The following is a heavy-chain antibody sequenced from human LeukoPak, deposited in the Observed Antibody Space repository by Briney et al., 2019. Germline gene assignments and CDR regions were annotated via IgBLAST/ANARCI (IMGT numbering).Heavy chain of an antibody. V-gene: IGHV4-4*09. Sequence: SETLSLTCTVSGGSISSYYWSWTRQPPGKGLEWIGYIYTSGSTNYNPSLKSRVTISVDTSKNQFSLKLSSVTAADTAVYYCARHDYSNYGSWWFDPWGQGTLVTVSS. CDR1: GGSISSYY. J-gene: IGHJ5*02. CDR2: IYTSGST. CDR3: ARHDYSNYGSWWFDP. D-gene: IGHD4-11*01.